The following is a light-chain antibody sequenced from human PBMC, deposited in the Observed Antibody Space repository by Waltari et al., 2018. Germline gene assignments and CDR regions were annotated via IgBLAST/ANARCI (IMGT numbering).Light chain of an antibody. V-gene: IGKV3-20*01. J-gene: IGKJ3*01. CDR1: QSVSSSY. CDR2: GAS. Sequence: DIVLTQSPGSLSLSPGARAPLSCRASQSVSSSYLAWYQQKPGQPPRLLIYGASRRATGIPDRFSGSGSGTDFTLTINRLEPQDFAVYYCQYYATSPPDFGPGTKVDI. CDR3: QYYATSPPD.